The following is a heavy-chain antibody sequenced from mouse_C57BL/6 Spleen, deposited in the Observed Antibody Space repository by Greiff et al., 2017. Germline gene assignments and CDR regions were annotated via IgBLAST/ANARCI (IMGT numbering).Heavy chain of an antibody. Sequence: EVQVVESGGGLVQSGRSLRLSCATSGFTFSDFYMEWVRQAPGKGLEWIAASRNKANDYTTEYSASVKGRFIVSRDTSQSILYLQMNALRAEDTAIYYCARDAGDYWGQGTTLTVSS. CDR2: SRNKANDYTT. J-gene: IGHJ2*01. CDR1: GFTFSDFY. V-gene: IGHV7-1*01. CDR3: ARDAGDY.